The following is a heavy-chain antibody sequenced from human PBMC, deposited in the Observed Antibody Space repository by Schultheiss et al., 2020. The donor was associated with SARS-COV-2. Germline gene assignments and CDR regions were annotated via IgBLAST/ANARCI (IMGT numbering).Heavy chain of an antibody. D-gene: IGHD2-15*01. CDR3: AREERAIVVVVAATFDP. V-gene: IGHV4-4*02. J-gene: IGHJ5*02. CDR1: GGSISSSNW. CDR2: INHSGST. Sequence: SETLSLTCAVSGGSISSSNWWSWVRQPPGKGLEWIGEINHSGSTNYNPSLKSRVTISVDTSKYQFSLKLSSVTAADTAVYYCAREERAIVVVVAATFDPWGQGTLVTVSS.